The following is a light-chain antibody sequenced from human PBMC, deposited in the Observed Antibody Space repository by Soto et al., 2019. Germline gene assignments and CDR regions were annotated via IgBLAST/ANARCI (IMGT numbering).Light chain of an antibody. CDR3: QQYSNYPVT. CDR1: QGIGNS. J-gene: IGKJ5*01. Sequence: DIQLTQSPSSLSASVGDRVTISCRASQGIGNSLAWYQQKPGKVPKALIYAASSLQSGVPSKFSGSGSGTDFTLTITSLQPEDFATYYCQQYSNYPVTFGQGTRLEIK. CDR2: AAS. V-gene: IGKV1-16*02.